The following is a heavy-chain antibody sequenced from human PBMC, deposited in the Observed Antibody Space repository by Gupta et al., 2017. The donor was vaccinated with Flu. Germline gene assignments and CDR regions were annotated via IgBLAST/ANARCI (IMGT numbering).Heavy chain of an antibody. CDR2: IIPIFGTA. J-gene: IGHJ3*02. D-gene: IGHD3-22*01. V-gene: IGHV1-69*01. Sequence: QVQLVQSGAEVKKPGSSVKVSCKASGGTVSSYAISWVRQAPGQGLEWMGGIIPIFGTANYAQKFQGRVTITADESTSTAYMELSSLRSEDTAVYYCARDKESYYYDSSGYYSRDAFDIWGQGTMVTVSS. CDR1: GGTVSSYA. CDR3: ARDKESYYYDSSGYYSRDAFDI.